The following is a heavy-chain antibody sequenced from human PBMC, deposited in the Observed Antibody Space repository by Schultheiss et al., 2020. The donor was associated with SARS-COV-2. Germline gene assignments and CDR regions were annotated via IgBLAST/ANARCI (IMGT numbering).Heavy chain of an antibody. Sequence: GESLKISCKASGYTFTSYGISWVRQAPGQGLEWMGWISAYNGNTNYAQKLQGRVTMTTDTSTSTAYMELSRLRSDDTAVYYCARVLITVPQLTPHLPVDYWGQGTLVTVSS. V-gene: IGHV1-18*01. CDR2: ISAYNGNT. D-gene: IGHD2-2*01. CDR3: ARVLITVPQLTPHLPVDY. CDR1: GYTFTSYG. J-gene: IGHJ4*02.